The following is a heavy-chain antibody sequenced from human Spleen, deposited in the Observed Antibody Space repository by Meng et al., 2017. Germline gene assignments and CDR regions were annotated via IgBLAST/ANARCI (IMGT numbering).Heavy chain of an antibody. D-gene: IGHD1-14*01. V-gene: IGHV3-66*01. J-gene: IGHJ4*02. CDR1: GFTFSDFF. CDR2: IWGDGRT. CDR3: EGWRKPEDF. Sequence: VRLVESGGDLVKPGGSLRLSCAASGFTFSDFFVTWVRQAPGKGLEWISVIWGDGRTFHADPVKGRFTISRDNSKNTLYLQMNSLRAEDTAVYYCEGWRKPEDFWGQGTLVTVSS.